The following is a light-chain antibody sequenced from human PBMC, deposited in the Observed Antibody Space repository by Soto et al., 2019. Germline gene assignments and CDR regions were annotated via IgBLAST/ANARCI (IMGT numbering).Light chain of an antibody. CDR3: QQYGGSPFT. V-gene: IGKV3-20*01. J-gene: IGKJ3*01. CDR2: VAS. CDR1: QSISSSH. Sequence: PGTLSLSRGDRATISCRASQSISSSHLAWYQQKPGQAPRLLIYVASNRPPGIPDRFSGSGSGTDFTLTISRLEPEDFAVYYCQQYGGSPFTFGPGT.